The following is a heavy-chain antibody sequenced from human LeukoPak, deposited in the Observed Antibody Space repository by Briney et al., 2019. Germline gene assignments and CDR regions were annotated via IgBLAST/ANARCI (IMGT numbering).Heavy chain of an antibody. J-gene: IGHJ3*02. CDR3: ARDSQGYSGSHDAFDI. Sequence: PGGSLRLSCAASGFTFSSYSMNWVRQAPGKGLEWVSSISSSSSYIYYADSVKGRFTISRDNAKNSLYLQMNSLRAEDTAVYYCARDSQGYSGSHDAFDIWGQGTMVTVSS. D-gene: IGHD1-26*01. V-gene: IGHV3-21*01. CDR1: GFTFSSYS. CDR2: ISSSSSYI.